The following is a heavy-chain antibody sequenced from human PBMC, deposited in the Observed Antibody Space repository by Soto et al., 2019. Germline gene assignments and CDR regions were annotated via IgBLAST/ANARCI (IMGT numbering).Heavy chain of an antibody. Sequence: ASAKDSCKASGYTLTSYCISWVRQPTAKGPEWMAWITPYHGNTNYAQKLQGRVTMTTDTSPSTAYMELRSLRSDDTPVYYFARDSIFGTTRYYYGMDVWRQGTTVTVSS. V-gene: IGHV1-18*01. J-gene: IGHJ6*02. CDR3: ARDSIFGTTRYYYGMDV. CDR1: GYTLTSYC. CDR2: ITPYHGNT. D-gene: IGHD3-3*01.